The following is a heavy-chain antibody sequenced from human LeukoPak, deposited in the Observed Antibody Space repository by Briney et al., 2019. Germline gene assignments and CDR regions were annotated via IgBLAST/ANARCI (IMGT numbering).Heavy chain of an antibody. CDR3: ARQHGSSWYSYFDY. CDR2: IYPGDSEI. V-gene: IGHV5-51*01. J-gene: IGHJ4*02. CDR1: GYSFTNYW. D-gene: IGHD6-13*01. Sequence: GESLKISCKGSGYSFTNYWIGWVRQMPGKGLEWMGIIYPGDSEIRYSPSFQGLVTISADESISTAYLQWGSLEASDTAMYFCARQHGSSWYSYFDYWGQGPLVTVSS.